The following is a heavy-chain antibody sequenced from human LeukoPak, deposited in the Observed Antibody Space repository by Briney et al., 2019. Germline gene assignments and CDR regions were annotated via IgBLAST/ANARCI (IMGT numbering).Heavy chain of an antibody. J-gene: IGHJ4*02. V-gene: IGHV3-23*01. CDR1: GFTFSSYA. Sequence: GGYLRLYCAASGFTFSSYAMSWVRQAPGKGLEWVSAISGSGGSTYYADSVKGRFTISRDNSKNTLYLQMNSLRAEDTAVYYCAKVTQPTYYDILTGPWAFDYWGQGTLVTVSS. CDR3: AKVTQPTYYDILTGPWAFDY. CDR2: ISGSGGST. D-gene: IGHD3-9*01.